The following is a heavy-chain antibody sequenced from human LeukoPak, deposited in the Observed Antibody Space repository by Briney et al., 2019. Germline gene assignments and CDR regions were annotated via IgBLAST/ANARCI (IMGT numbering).Heavy chain of an antibody. CDR3: AKVRVKGIRAAAVSNN. CDR1: GGSFSGYY. D-gene: IGHD6-13*01. V-gene: IGHV4-34*01. J-gene: IGHJ4*02. Sequence: SETLSLTCAVYGGSFSGYYWSWIRQPPGKGLEWIGEINHSGSTNYNPSLKSRVTISVDTSKNQFSLKLSSVTAADTAVYYCAKVRVKGIRAAAVSNNWGQETLVTVSS. CDR2: INHSGST.